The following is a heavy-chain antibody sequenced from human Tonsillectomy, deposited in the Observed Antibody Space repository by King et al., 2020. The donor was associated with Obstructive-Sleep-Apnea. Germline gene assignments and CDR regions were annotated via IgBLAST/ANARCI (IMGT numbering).Heavy chain of an antibody. CDR1: GYTFTRYA. D-gene: IGHD4-23*01. CDR3: ARDVRSTVAPAYYYYGMDV. CDR2: INTNTGTP. J-gene: IGHJ6*02. V-gene: IGHV7-4-1*02. Sequence: VQLVQSGSELKKPGASVKVSCKASGYTFTRYAMNWVRQAPGQGLEWLGWINTNTGTPTYAPGLTGRFVFSLDTSVSTAYLQISSLKAEDTAVYYCARDVRSTVAPAYYYYGMDVWGQGTTVTVSS.